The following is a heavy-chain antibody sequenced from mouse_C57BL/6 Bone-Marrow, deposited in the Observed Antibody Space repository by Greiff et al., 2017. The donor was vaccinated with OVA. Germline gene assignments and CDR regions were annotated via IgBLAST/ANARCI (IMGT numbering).Heavy chain of an antibody. CDR2: IDPSDSYT. Sequence: QVQLQQPGAELVRPGTSVKLSCKASGYTFTSYWMHWVKQRPGQGLEWIGVIDPSDSYTNYNQKFKGKATLTVDTSSSTAYMQLISLTSEDSAVYYCARGRLPFAYWGQGTLVTVSA. J-gene: IGHJ3*01. CDR3: ARGRLPFAY. CDR1: GYTFTSYW. V-gene: IGHV1-59*01. D-gene: IGHD2-2*01.